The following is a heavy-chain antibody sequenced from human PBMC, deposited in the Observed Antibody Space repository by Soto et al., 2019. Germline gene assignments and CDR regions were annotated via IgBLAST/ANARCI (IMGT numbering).Heavy chain of an antibody. CDR3: ARAGYSYGIDY. Sequence: GGSLRLSCAASGFTFSSYWMHWVRQAPGKGLVWVSRINSDGSSTSYADSVKGRFTISRDNAKNTLYLQMNSLRAEDTAVYYCARAGYSYGIDYWGQGTLVTVSS. D-gene: IGHD5-18*01. J-gene: IGHJ4*02. V-gene: IGHV3-74*01. CDR1: GFTFSSYW. CDR2: INSDGSST.